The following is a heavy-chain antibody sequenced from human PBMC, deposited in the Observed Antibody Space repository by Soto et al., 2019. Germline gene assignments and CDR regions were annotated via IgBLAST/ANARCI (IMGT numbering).Heavy chain of an antibody. CDR3: ARDARFLAWIRLRMDV. CDR2: INPNSGGT. CDR1: GYTFTGYY. V-gene: IGHV1-2*02. D-gene: IGHD3-3*01. Sequence: ASVKVSCKASGYTFTGYYMHWVRQAPGQGLEWMGWINPNSGGTNYAQKFQGRVTMTRDTSISTAYMELSRLRSDDTAVYYCARDARFLAWIRLRMDVWGQGTTVTVSS. J-gene: IGHJ6*02.